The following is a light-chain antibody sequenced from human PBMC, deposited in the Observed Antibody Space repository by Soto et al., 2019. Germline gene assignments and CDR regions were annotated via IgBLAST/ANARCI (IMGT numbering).Light chain of an antibody. CDR1: HSVDSN. CDR3: QQYDSWPLT. Sequence: EVVMTQSTGTLSVSTWEGATLSCRASHSVDSNLAWYQQKPGQAPRLLMYGAATRPSGIPDMFSGSGSGTEFTLTISSLQSEDFAVYYCQQYDSWPLTFGGGTKVEIK. V-gene: IGKV3D-15*01. CDR2: GAA. J-gene: IGKJ4*01.